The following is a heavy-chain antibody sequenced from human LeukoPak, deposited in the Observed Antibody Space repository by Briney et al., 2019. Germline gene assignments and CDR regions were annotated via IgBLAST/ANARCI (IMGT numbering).Heavy chain of an antibody. V-gene: IGHV3-66*01. Sequence: GGSLRLSCAASGFTVSDNYMSWVRQAPGKGLEWVSVIYSDGSTYYADSVKGRFTISRDNSKNTVYLQMNSLRAEDTAVYYCARDHGYSYGYDYWGQGTLVTVSS. CDR1: GFTVSDNY. CDR2: IYSDGST. D-gene: IGHD5-18*01. CDR3: ARDHGYSYGYDY. J-gene: IGHJ4*02.